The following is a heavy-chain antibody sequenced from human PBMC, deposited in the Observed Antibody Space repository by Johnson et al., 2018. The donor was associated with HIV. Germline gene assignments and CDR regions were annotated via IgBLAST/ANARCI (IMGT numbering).Heavy chain of an antibody. D-gene: IGHD3-10*01. V-gene: IGHV3-30-3*01. Sequence: QVQLVESGGGVVQPGRSLRLSCAASEFTFSSYGMHWVRQAPGKGLEWVAVISYDGSSKYYADSVKGRSTISRDNSKNTLYLQMNSLRTDDTAVYYCAKEYRQQGVGAFDIWGQGTMVTVSS. J-gene: IGHJ3*02. CDR1: EFTFSSYG. CDR3: AKEYRQQGVGAFDI. CDR2: ISYDGSSK.